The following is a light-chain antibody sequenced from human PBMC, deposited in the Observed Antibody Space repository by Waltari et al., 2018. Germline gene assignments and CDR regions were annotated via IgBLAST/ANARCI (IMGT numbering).Light chain of an antibody. V-gene: IGKV2-30*01. Sequence: DAVMTQSPLSLPVILGQPASISCSSSQSLLYSDGNTYLNWFQPRPGQSPRRLIYKVSNRDSGVPDIFSGSWSGTDFTLKISRVEAEDVGVYYCMQGTHWPLTFGGGTKVEIK. CDR1: QSLLYSDGNTY. CDR2: KVS. J-gene: IGKJ4*01. CDR3: MQGTHWPLT.